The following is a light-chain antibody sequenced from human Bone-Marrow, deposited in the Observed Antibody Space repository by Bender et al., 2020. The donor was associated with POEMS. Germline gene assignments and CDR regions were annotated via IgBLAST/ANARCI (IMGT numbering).Light chain of an antibody. J-gene: IGLJ2*01. V-gene: IGLV7-46*01. CDR2: ETS. CDR1: TGTVTSGHY. Sequence: QAVVTQEPSLTVSPGGTVTLTCASSTGTVTSGHYPYWIQKKPGQAPRTLIYETSSRHSWTPARFSGSLLRDKAALTLSGAQRDDEADYYCLLSYGGALVFGGGTKLTVI. CDR3: LLSYGGALV.